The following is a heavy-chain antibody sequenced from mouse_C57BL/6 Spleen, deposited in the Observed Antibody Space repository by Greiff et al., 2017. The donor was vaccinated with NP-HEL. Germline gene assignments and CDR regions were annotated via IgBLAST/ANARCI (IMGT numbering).Heavy chain of an antibody. D-gene: IGHD2-14*01. Sequence: EVQLQQSGPGMVKPSQSLSLTCTVTGYSITSGYDWHWIRHFPGNKLEWMGYISYSGSTNYNPSLKSRISITHDTSKNHFFLKLNSVTTEDTATYYCARALLGTGYAMDYWGQGTSVTVSS. CDR1: GYSITSGYD. J-gene: IGHJ4*01. V-gene: IGHV3-1*01. CDR3: ARALLGTGYAMDY. CDR2: ISYSGST.